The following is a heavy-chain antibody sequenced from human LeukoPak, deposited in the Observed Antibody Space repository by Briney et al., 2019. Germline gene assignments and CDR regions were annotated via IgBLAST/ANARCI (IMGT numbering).Heavy chain of an antibody. D-gene: IGHD2-15*01. CDR1: GGTFSSYA. CDR3: ARGYCGGGSCPYYYYYGMDV. CDR2: IIPIFGIA. J-gene: IGHJ6*02. Sequence: SVKVSCKASGGTFSSYAISWVRQAPGQGLEWMGRIIPIFGIANYAQKFQGRVTITADKSTSTAYMELSSLRSEDTAVYYCARGYCGGGSCPYYYYYGMDVWGQGTTVTVSS. V-gene: IGHV1-69*04.